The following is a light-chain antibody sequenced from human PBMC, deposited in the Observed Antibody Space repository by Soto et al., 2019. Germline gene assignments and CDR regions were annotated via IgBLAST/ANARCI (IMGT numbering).Light chain of an antibody. CDR2: GAS. V-gene: IGKV3-11*01. Sequence: EIVLTQSPATLSLSPGERATLSCRASQSVTTSLAWYQHKPGQAPRLLIYGASNRATGIPARFSGSGSGTDFTLTISSLEPEDLAVYYCQQRRNWPVTFGQGTRLEI. CDR1: QSVTTS. J-gene: IGKJ5*01. CDR3: QQRRNWPVT.